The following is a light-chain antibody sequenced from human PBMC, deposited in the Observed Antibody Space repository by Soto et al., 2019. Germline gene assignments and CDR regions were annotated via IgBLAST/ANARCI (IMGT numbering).Light chain of an antibody. CDR3: HQYNNYPYT. CDR2: DAS. V-gene: IGKV1-5*01. Sequence: DIQMTQSPSTLSASVGDGVTITCRASQSISSWLAWYQQNPGKAPKFLISDASNLESGVPSRFSGSGSGTEFTLTIDSLQPDDFATYYCHQYNNYPYTFGQGTTLEIK. J-gene: IGKJ2*01. CDR1: QSISSW.